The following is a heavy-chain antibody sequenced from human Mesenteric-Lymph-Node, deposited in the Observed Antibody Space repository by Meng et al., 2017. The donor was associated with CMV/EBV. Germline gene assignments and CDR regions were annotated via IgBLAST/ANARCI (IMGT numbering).Heavy chain of an antibody. V-gene: IGHV3-23*01. D-gene: IGHD3-22*01. CDR1: GFTFSNFA. CDR2: LSATGAGT. CDR3: AKLRGHYDGSGLYDSFDV. J-gene: IGHJ3*01. Sequence: GESLKISCGVSGFTFSNFAMGWVRQAPGKGLEWVSKLSATGAGTYYAVSVGGRFTISRGNSKNTVSLQMDDLRPDDTAVYFCAKLRGHYDGSGLYDSFDVWGQGTMVTVSS.